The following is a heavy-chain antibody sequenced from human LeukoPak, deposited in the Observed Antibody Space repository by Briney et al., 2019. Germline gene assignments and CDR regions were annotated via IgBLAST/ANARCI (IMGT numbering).Heavy chain of an antibody. V-gene: IGHV4-59*01. CDR1: GGSISSYY. J-gene: IGHJ4*02. D-gene: IGHD3-22*01. Sequence: PSETLSLTCTVSGGSISSYYWSWIRQPPGKGLEWIGYIYYSGSTNYNPSLKSRVTISVDTSKNQFSLKLSSVTAADTAVYYCARGKGYYFDSSGYFHYGLYFDYWGQGTLVTVSS. CDR2: IYYSGST. CDR3: ARGKGYYFDSSGYFHYGLYFDY.